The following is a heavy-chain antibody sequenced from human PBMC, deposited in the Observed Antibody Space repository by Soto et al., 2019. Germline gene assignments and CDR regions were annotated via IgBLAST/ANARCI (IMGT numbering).Heavy chain of an antibody. V-gene: IGHV4-59*01. CDR3: ARNVDCSGGSCYYYFDY. Sequence: PSETLSLTCAVYGGSFSGYYWSWIRQPPGKGLEWIGYIYYSGSADYNPSLKSRVTISVDTSKNQFSLKLTSVTAADTAVYYCARNVDCSGGSCYYYFDYWGQGTLVTVSS. D-gene: IGHD2-15*01. CDR2: IYYSGSA. CDR1: GGSFSGYY. J-gene: IGHJ4*02.